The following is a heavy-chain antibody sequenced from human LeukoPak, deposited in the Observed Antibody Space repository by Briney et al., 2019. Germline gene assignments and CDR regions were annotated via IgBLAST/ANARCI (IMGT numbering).Heavy chain of an antibody. J-gene: IGHJ4*02. V-gene: IGHV3-30*18. Sequence: GRSLRLSCAASGFTFSSYGMHWVRQAPGKGLEWVAVIPYDGSNKYYADSVKGRFTISRDNSKNTLYLQMNSLRAEDTAVYYCAKDLGGSGWYYFDYWGQGTLVTVSS. CDR3: AKDLGGSGWYYFDY. D-gene: IGHD6-19*01. CDR2: IPYDGSNK. CDR1: GFTFSSYG.